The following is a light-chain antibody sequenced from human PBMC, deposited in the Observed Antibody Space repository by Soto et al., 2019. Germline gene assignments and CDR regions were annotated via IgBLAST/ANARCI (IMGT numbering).Light chain of an antibody. CDR3: QQYNNWPVT. Sequence: EIVMTQSPATLSVSPGERATLSCRASQSVSINLAWYQQKPGQAPSLLIYGASTRATGIPARFSGSGSGTEFTLTISSLQSEDFAVYYCQQYNNWPVTFGGGTKVEIK. CDR2: GAS. J-gene: IGKJ4*01. CDR1: QSVSIN. V-gene: IGKV3-15*01.